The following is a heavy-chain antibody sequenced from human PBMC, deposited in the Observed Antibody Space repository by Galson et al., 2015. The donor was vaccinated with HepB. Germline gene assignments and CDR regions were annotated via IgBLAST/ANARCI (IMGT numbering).Heavy chain of an antibody. J-gene: IGHJ4*02. CDR3: VKGYTYGISYYFDY. D-gene: IGHD5-18*01. V-gene: IGHV3-9*01. CDR1: GFTFDDYA. CDR2: VSWNSGSI. Sequence: LRLSCAGSGFTFDDYALHWVRQAPGKGLEWVSGVSWNSGSIGYADSVKGRFTISRDSAKNSLYLQMNSLRAEDTALYYCVKGYTYGISYYFDYWGQGTLVTVSS.